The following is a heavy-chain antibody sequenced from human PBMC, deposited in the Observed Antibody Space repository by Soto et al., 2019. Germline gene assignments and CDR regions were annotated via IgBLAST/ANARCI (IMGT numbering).Heavy chain of an antibody. CDR2: INHSGST. CDR1: GGSFSGYY. CDR3: ARGDYGHRYYYYYGMDV. J-gene: IGHJ6*02. V-gene: IGHV4-34*01. D-gene: IGHD4-17*01. Sequence: SETLSLTCAVYGGSFSGYYWSWIRQPPGKGLEWIGEINHSGSTNYNPSLKSRVTISVDTSKNQFSLKLSSVTAADTAVYYCARGDYGHRYYYYYGMDVWGQGTTVTVSS.